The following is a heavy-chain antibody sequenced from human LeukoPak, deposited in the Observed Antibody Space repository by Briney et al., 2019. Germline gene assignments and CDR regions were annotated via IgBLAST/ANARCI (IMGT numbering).Heavy chain of an antibody. Sequence: GESLQISCKGSGYSFTNYWIAWVRQMPGKGLEWMGIVFPGDSNTRYSPSFQGQVTISVDKSIATAYLQWSSLKASDTAMYYCARPARSASVSRLDYWGQGTLVTVSS. J-gene: IGHJ4*02. CDR1: GYSFTNYW. CDR2: VFPGDSNT. CDR3: ARPARSASVSRLDY. V-gene: IGHV5-51*01. D-gene: IGHD3-3*01.